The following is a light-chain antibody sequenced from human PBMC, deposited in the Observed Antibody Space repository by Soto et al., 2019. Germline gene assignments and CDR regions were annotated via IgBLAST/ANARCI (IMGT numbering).Light chain of an antibody. CDR3: QQYYTVPLT. Sequence: DIVMTQSPDSLAVSLGERATFNCKSSQSLFFSSTNRDYLAWYQQKPGQSPKLLISWASTRQSGVPDRFSGSGSGTDFTLTISSLHAEDVAVYYCQQYYTVPLTFGGGTKVQI. CDR1: QSLFFSSTNRDY. V-gene: IGKV4-1*01. CDR2: WAS. J-gene: IGKJ4*01.